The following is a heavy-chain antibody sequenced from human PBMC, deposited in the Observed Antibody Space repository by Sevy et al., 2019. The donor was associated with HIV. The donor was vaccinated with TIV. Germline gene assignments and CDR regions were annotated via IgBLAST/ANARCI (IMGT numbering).Heavy chain of an antibody. CDR2: IIPIFGTA. CDR3: ARDRWGSSAFDI. V-gene: IGHV1-69*13. J-gene: IGHJ3*02. CDR1: GGTFSSYA. D-gene: IGHD2-21*01. Sequence: ASVKVSCKASGGTFSSYAISWVRQAPGQGLEWMGRIIPIFGTANYAQKFQGRVTITADESTSTAYMELSSLRSEDTAVYYCARDRWGSSAFDIWGQGTMVTVSS.